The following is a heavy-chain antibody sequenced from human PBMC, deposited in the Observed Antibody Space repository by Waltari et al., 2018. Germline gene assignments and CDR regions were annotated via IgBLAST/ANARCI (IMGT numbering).Heavy chain of an antibody. D-gene: IGHD2-2*01. CDR3: ARWAGYCSRASCHLYFDY. CDR1: GDSVTNGPYY. Sequence: QLQLQESGPGLVKPSDTLSLTCIVSGDSVTNGPYYWSWVRQPPGKGLEWIGYIYDSGSADYTPSLKSRLTMSVDTSKNHFSLRLRSVTAADTAVYYCARWAGYCSRASCHLYFDYWGQGTLVTVSA. V-gene: IGHV4-61*03. J-gene: IGHJ4*02. CDR2: IYDSGSA.